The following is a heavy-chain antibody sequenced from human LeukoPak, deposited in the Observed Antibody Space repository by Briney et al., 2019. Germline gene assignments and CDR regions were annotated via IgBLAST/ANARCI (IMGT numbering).Heavy chain of an antibody. CDR2: IYSGGST. D-gene: IGHD3-22*01. CDR3: ARGLYDSSGYYQGYFDY. V-gene: IGHV3-53*01. Sequence: GGSLRLSCAASGFTFSSYAMSWVRQAPGKGLQWVSVIYSGGSTYYADSVKGRFTISRDNSKNTLYLQMNSLRAEDTAVYYCARGLYDSSGYYQGYFDYWGQGTLVTVSS. CDR1: GFTFSSYA. J-gene: IGHJ4*02.